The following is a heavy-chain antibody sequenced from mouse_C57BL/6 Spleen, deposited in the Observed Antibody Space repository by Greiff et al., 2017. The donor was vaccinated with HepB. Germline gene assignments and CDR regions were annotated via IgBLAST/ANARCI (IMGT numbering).Heavy chain of an antibody. CDR3: ALTTVVAYWYFDV. V-gene: IGHV1-64*01. CDR2: IHPNSGST. CDR1: GYTFTSYW. D-gene: IGHD1-1*01. Sequence: QVQLQQPGAELVKPGASVKLSCKASGYTFTSYWMHWVKQRPGQGLEWIGMIHPNSGSTNYNEKFKSKATLTVDKSSSTAYMQLSSLTSEDSAVYYCALTTVVAYWYFDVWGTGTTVTVSS. J-gene: IGHJ1*03.